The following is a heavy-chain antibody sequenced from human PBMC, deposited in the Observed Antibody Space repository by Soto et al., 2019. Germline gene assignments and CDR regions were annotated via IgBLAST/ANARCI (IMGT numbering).Heavy chain of an antibody. CDR1: GFTFSSYA. Sequence: EVQLLESGGGLVQPGGSLRLSCAASGFTFSSYAMSWVRQAPGKGLEWVSAISGSGGSTYYADSVKGRFNISRDNSKNTLYLQMNSLRAEDTSVYYCAQASGWFGEFDSWGQGTLVTVSS. CDR3: AQASGWFGEFDS. D-gene: IGHD3-10*01. V-gene: IGHV3-23*01. CDR2: ISGSGGST. J-gene: IGHJ4*02.